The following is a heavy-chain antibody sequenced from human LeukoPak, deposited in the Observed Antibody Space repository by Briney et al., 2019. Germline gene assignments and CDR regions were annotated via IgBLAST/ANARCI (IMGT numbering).Heavy chain of an antibody. D-gene: IGHD4-11*01. Sequence: GESLKISCKGSGYSFTSDWIGWVRQMPGTGLEWMGIIYPGDSDTRYSPSCQGQVTISADKSISTGYLQWSSLKASDSAMYYCAACGDYSQFQHWGQGTLVTVSS. CDR1: GYSFTSDW. J-gene: IGHJ1*01. CDR2: IYPGDSDT. V-gene: IGHV5-51*01. CDR3: AACGDYSQFQH.